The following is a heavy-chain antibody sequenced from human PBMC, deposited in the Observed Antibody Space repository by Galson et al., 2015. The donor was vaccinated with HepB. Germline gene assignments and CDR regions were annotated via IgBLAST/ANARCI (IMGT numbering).Heavy chain of an antibody. V-gene: IGHV3-33*03. CDR3: ATERRHNSGWFALDS. J-gene: IGHJ4*02. Sequence: YYADSVKGRFIVSRDNSKRTLYLQMNNLRVEDTAIYFCATERRHNSGWFALDSWGQGGLVTVSS. D-gene: IGHD6-19*01.